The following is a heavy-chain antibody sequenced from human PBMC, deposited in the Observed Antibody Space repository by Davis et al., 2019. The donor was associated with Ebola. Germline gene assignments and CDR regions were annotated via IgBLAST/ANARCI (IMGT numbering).Heavy chain of an antibody. CDR1: GFTFSSYS. CDR2: ISSSSSYI. J-gene: IGHJ6*02. CDR3: ASAVRTSSWAYYYYYGMDV. Sequence: GESLKISCAASGFTFSSYSMNWVRQAPGKGLEWVSSISSSSSYIYYADSVKGRFTISRDNSKNTLYLQMNSLRAEDTAVYYCASAVRTSSWAYYYYYGMDVWGQGTTVTVSS. V-gene: IGHV3-21*01. D-gene: IGHD6-13*01.